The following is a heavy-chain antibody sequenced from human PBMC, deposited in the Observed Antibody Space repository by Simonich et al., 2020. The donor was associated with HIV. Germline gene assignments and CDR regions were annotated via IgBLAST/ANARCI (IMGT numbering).Heavy chain of an antibody. Sequence: QVQLVESGGGVVQPGRSLRLSCAASGFTFSSYGMHWVRQAPGKGREWVGLIWYDGRNKVYSDSVKGRFTISRDSSKHTLYLQMNSLRVEDTAVYYCARDGLRWQGGFDYWGQGTLVTVSS. CDR3: ARDGLRWQGGFDY. CDR2: IWYDGRNK. V-gene: IGHV3-33*01. CDR1: GFTFSSYG. J-gene: IGHJ4*02. D-gene: IGHD4-17*01.